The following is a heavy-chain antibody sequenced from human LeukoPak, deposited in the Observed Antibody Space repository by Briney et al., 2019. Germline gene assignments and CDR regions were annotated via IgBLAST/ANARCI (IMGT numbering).Heavy chain of an antibody. D-gene: IGHD2-2*01. V-gene: IGHV4-34*01. CDR2: INHSGST. Sequence: SETLSLTCAVYGGSFSGYYWSWIRQPPGKGLEWIGEINHSGSTNYNPSLKSRVTISVDTSKNQFSLKLSSVTAADTAVYYCAGGVRYQLLSSLVYWGQGTLVTVSS. J-gene: IGHJ4*02. CDR1: GGSFSGYY. CDR3: AGGVRYQLLSSLVY.